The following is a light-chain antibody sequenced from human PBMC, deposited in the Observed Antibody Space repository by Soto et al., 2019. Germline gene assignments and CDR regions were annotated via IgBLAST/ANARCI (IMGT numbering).Light chain of an antibody. J-gene: IGKJ1*01. CDR3: QQYNSYSWT. V-gene: IGKV1-5*01. CDR2: DAS. Sequence: IHMTQSPSTLSASVGDRVTITCRASQSISSWLAWYQQKPGKAPKLLIYDASSLESGVPSRFSGSGSGTEFTLTISSLQPDDFATYYCQQYNSYSWTFGQGTKVDNK. CDR1: QSISSW.